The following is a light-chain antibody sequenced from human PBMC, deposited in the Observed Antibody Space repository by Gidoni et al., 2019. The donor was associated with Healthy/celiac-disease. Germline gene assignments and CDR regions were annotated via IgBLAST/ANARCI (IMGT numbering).Light chain of an antibody. CDR1: QSISSW. Sequence: DIQMTQSPSTLSASVGDRVTITGRASQSISSWLAWYQQKPGKAPKLLIYKASSLESGVPSRFSGSGSGTEFTLTLSSLQPDDFATYYCQQYNSYSALTFGGGTKVEIK. V-gene: IGKV1-5*03. J-gene: IGKJ4*01. CDR2: KAS. CDR3: QQYNSYSALT.